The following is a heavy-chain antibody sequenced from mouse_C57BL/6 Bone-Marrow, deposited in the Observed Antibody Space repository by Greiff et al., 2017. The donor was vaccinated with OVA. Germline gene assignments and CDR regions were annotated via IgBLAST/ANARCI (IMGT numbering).Heavy chain of an antibody. CDR2: IDPSDSET. J-gene: IGHJ2*01. V-gene: IGHV1-52*01. D-gene: IGHD1-1*01. CDR1: GYTFTSYW. CDR3: ARRYYGRVDYFDY. Sequence: QVQLQQPGAELVRPGSSVKLSCKASGYTFTSYWMHWVKQRPIQGLEWIGNIDPSDSETHYNQKFKDKATLTVDKSSSTAYMQLSSLTSEDSAVYYCARRYYGRVDYFDYWGQGTTLTVSS.